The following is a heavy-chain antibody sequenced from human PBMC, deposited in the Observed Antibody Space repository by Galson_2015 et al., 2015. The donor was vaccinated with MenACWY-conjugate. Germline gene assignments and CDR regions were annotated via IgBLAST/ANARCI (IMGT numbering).Heavy chain of an antibody. CDR2: ISSSSSYI. CDR1: GFTFSSYT. D-gene: IGHD3-22*01. V-gene: IGHV3-21*01. Sequence: SLRLSCAASGFTFSSYTMNWVRQAPGKGLEWVSSISSSSSYIYYADSVKGRFTISRDNAKNSLYLQMNSLRAEDTAVYYCARRPSPMCDSSGYYANHAFDIWGHGTMVTVSS. J-gene: IGHJ3*02. CDR3: ARRPSPMCDSSGYYANHAFDI.